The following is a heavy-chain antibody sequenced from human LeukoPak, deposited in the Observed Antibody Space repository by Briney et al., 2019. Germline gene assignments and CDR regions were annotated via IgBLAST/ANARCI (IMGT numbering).Heavy chain of an antibody. V-gene: IGHV3-21*01. D-gene: IGHD2-2*01. CDR1: GFTFSSYN. J-gene: IGHJ4*02. CDR2: VSSSSSYK. CDR3: ASGTAAFIDYFDY. Sequence: KPGGSLRLSCAASGFTFSSYNMNWVRQAPGRGLEWVSSVSSSSSYKYYADSVKGRFTISRDNAKNSLYLQMNSLTAEDTAVYFCASGTAAFIDYFDYWGQGTLVTVSS.